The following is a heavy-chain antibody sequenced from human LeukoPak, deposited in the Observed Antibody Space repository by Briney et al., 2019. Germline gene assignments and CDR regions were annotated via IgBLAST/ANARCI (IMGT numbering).Heavy chain of an antibody. CDR1: GFTFSSYA. CDR3: AKQIAARPGYYGMDV. J-gene: IGHJ6*02. V-gene: IGHV3-23*01. CDR2: ISGSGGST. Sequence: GGSLRLSCAASGFTFSSYAMSWVRQAPGKGLEWVSAISGSGGSTYYTDSVKGRFTISRDNSKNTLYLQMNSLRAEDTAVYYCAKQIAARPGYYGMDVWGQGTTVTVSS. D-gene: IGHD6-6*01.